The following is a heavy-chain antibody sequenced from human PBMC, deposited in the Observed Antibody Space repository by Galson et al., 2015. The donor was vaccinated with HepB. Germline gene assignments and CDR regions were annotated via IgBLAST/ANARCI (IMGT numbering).Heavy chain of an antibody. D-gene: IGHD6-19*01. CDR2: ISSRSSYI. Sequence: SLRLSCAASGFTFSSYSMNWVRQAPGKGLEWVSSISSRSSYIYYADSGKGRFTISRDNAKNSLYLQMNSLRVDDTALYYCANLGITGWYSSYYYGMDLWGQGTTVTVSS. CDR1: GFTFSSYS. V-gene: IGHV3-21*01. CDR3: ANLGITGWYSSYYYGMDL. J-gene: IGHJ6*02.